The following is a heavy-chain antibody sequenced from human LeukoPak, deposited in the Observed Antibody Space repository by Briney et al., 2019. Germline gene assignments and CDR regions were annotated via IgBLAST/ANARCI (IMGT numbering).Heavy chain of an antibody. J-gene: IGHJ3*02. CDR1: GYTFTSYA. CDR3: ASTVTPGRNDAFDI. V-gene: IGHV7-4-1*02. Sequence: ASVTVSCKASGYTFTSYAMNWVRQAPGQGLEWMGWINTNTGNPTYAQGFTGRFVFSLDTSVSTAYLQISSLRAEDTAVYYCASTVTPGRNDAFDIWGQGTMVTVSS. D-gene: IGHD4-17*01. CDR2: INTNTGNP.